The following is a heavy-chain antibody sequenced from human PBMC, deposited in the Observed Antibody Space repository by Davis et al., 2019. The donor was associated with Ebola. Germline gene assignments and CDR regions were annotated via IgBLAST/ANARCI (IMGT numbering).Heavy chain of an antibody. J-gene: IGHJ4*02. CDR3: ARDQFVGDKQLSRPFDY. D-gene: IGHD6-6*01. V-gene: IGHV4-59*12. Sequence: SETLSLTCTVSGGSISSYYWSWIRQPPGKGLEWIGYIYYSGSTNYNPSLKSRVTISVATSKNQFSLQLNSVTPEDTAVYYCARDQFVGDKQLSRPFDYWGQGTLVTVSS. CDR1: GGSISSYY. CDR2: IYYSGST.